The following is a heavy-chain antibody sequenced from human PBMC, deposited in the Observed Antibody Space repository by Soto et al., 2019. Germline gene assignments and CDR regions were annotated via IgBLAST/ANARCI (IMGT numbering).Heavy chain of an antibody. J-gene: IGHJ3*02. CDR2: IIPVIDTA. Sequence: QVQLVQSGAEVKKPGSSVKVSCKVSGGTLNIRWVRQAPGQGLEWMGGIIPVIDTANYALKFQGRVVISADRATNIVYMGMMSLTLEDTAVYYCARGSGADAFDIWGQGTMVTVSS. CDR1: GGTLN. D-gene: IGHD7-27*01. V-gene: IGHV1-69*06. CDR3: ARGSGADAFDI.